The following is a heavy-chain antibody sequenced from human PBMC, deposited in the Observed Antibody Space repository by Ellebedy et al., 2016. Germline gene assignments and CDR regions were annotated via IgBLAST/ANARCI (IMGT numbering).Heavy chain of an antibody. CDR1: RLTFSDFA. V-gene: IGHV3-33*01. Sequence: GGSLRLXXATSRLTFSDFAVTWVRQAPGKGLEWVAVIWSDGTSKFYADSVKGRFTVSRDTSNNTIYLHMDSVSAADTATYFCARERGSGWPFDHWGEGALVIVSS. D-gene: IGHD6-19*01. J-gene: IGHJ5*02. CDR3: ARERGSGWPFDH. CDR2: IWSDGTSK.